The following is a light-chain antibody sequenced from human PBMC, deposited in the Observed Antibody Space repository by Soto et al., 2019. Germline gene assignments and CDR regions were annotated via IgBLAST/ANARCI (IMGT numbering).Light chain of an antibody. CDR2: GAS. J-gene: IGKJ1*01. V-gene: IGKV3-15*01. Sequence: VMTQAPATLSVSPGERVTLSCRASQTINNNVAWYQLKDGQVPRLLIYGASTRAADVPARFSGGGSGTEFTLTISSLQSEDFAEYHCQQYNNWPQTFGQGTKVDNK. CDR3: QQYNNWPQT. CDR1: QTINNN.